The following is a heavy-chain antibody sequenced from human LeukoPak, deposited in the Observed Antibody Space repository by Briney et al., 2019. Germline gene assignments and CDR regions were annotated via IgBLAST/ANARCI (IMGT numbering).Heavy chain of an antibody. CDR2: IRYDGSNK. CDR3: AKGRGWEASYYYYYMDV. D-gene: IGHD1-26*01. CDR1: GFTFSSYS. J-gene: IGHJ6*03. Sequence: GGSLRLSCAASGFTFSSYSMNWVRQAPGKGLEWVAFIRYDGSNKYYTDSVKGRFTISRDNSKNTLYLQMNSLRAEDTAVYYCAKGRGWEASYYYYYMDVWGKGTTVTISS. V-gene: IGHV3-30*02.